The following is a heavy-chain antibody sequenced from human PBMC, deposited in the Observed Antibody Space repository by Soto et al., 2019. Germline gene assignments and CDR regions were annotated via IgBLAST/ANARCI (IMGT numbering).Heavy chain of an antibody. D-gene: IGHD6-13*01. J-gene: IGHJ4*02. CDR1: GFTFSSNY. V-gene: IGHV3-53*04. CDR3: TRDSAAAGVDY. Sequence: GGSLRLSCAASGFTFSSNYMSWVRQAPGKGLEWVSVIHSGGRTYYADSVKGRFTISRHDSKNTLFLQMNSLRAEDTAVYYCTRDSAAAGVDYWGPGTLVTVSS. CDR2: IHSGGRT.